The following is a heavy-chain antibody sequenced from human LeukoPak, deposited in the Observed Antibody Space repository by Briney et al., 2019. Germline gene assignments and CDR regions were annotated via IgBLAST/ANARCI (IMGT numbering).Heavy chain of an antibody. CDR1: GGSISSHY. J-gene: IGHJ6*03. CDR2: IYYSGST. V-gene: IGHV4-59*11. Sequence: SETLSLTCTVSGGSISSHYWSWIRQPPGKGLEWIGYIYYSGSTNYNPSLKSRVTISVDTSKNQFSLKLSSVTAADTALYFCARDRRSATVNSYYYYYLDVWGKGTTVTVSS. CDR3: ARDRRSATVNSYYYYYLDV. D-gene: IGHD4-11*01.